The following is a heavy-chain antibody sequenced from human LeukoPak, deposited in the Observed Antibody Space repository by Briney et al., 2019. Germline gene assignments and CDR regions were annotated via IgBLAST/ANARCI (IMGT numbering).Heavy chain of an antibody. CDR1: GYTFTSYY. CDR2: INPSGGST. J-gene: IGHJ5*02. Sequence: GASVKVSCKASGYTFTSYYMHWVRQAPGQGLEWMGIINPSGGSTSYAQKFQGRVTMTRDTSPSTVYMELRSLRSDDTAVYYCARDRRTSSSWYNWFDPWGQGTLVTVSS. D-gene: IGHD6-13*01. CDR3: ARDRRTSSSWYNWFDP. V-gene: IGHV1-46*01.